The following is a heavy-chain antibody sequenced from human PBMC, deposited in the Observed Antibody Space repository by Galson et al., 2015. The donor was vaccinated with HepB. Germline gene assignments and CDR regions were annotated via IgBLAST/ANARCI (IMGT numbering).Heavy chain of an antibody. J-gene: IGHJ3*02. V-gene: IGHV3-21*01. Sequence: SLRLSCAASGFTFSSYSMNWVRQAPGKGLEWVSSISSSSSYIYYADSVKGRFTISRDNAKNSLYLQMNSLRAEDTAVYYCARDPPAAGTGDAFDIWGQGTMVTVSS. D-gene: IGHD6-13*01. CDR1: GFTFSSYS. CDR3: ARDPPAAGTGDAFDI. CDR2: ISSSSSYI.